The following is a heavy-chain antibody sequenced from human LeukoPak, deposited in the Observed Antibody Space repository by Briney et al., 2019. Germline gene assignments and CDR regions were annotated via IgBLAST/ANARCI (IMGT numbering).Heavy chain of an antibody. CDR1: GGSISSYY. CDR2: IYYSGST. D-gene: IGHD3-16*01. J-gene: IGHJ4*02. Sequence: SETLSLTCTVSGGSISSYYWSWIRQPPGKGLEWIGYIYYSGSTNYNPSLKSRVTISVDTSKNQFSLKLSSVTAADTAVYYCASPIFYDYVRHGFDYWGQGTLVTVSS. V-gene: IGHV4-59*08. CDR3: ASPIFYDYVRHGFDY.